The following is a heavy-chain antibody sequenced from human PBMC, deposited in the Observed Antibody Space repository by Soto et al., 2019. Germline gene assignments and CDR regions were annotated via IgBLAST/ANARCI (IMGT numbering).Heavy chain of an antibody. CDR3: AKILVPAAVEYYGMDV. V-gene: IGHV3-30*18. CDR2: ISYDGSNK. D-gene: IGHD2-2*01. CDR1: GFTFSSYG. J-gene: IGHJ6*02. Sequence: PGESLKISCAASGFTFSSYGMHWVRQAPGKGLEWVAVISYDGSNKYYADSVKGRFTISRDNSKNTLYLQMNSLRAEDTAVYYCAKILVPAAVEYYGMDVWGQGTTVTVSS.